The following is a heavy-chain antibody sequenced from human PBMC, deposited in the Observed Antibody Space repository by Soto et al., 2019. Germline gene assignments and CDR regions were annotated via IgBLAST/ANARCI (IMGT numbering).Heavy chain of an antibody. D-gene: IGHD3-10*01. V-gene: IGHV3-43*01. Sequence: EVQLVESGGVVVQPGGSLRLSCAASGFTFDDYTMHWVRQAPGKGLEWVSLISWDGGSTYYADSVKGRFTISRDNSKNSLYLQMYSLRTEDTALYYCAKDTTMVRGVLDYWGQGTLVTVSS. CDR1: GFTFDDYT. J-gene: IGHJ4*02. CDR2: ISWDGGST. CDR3: AKDTTMVRGVLDY.